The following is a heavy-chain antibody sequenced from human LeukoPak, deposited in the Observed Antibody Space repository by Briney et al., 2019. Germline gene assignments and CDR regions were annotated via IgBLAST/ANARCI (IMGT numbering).Heavy chain of an antibody. J-gene: IGHJ4*02. CDR2: ISSSGSTI. D-gene: IGHD6-19*01. V-gene: IGHV3-48*03. CDR3: AGGSGWYAYFDY. CDR1: GFTFGSYE. Sequence: GGSLRLSCAASGFTFGSYEMNWVRQAPGKGLEWVSYISSSGSTIYYADSVKGRFTISRDNAKNSLYLQMNSLRAEDTAVYYCAGGSGWYAYFDYWGQGTLVTVSS.